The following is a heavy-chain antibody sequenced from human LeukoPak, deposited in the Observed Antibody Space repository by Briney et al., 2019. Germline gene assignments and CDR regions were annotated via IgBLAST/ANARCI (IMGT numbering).Heavy chain of an antibody. J-gene: IGHJ4*02. CDR2: IIPIFGTA. V-gene: IGHV1-69*01. Sequence: SVKVSCKASGGTFSSYAISWVRQAPGQGLEWMGGIIPIFGTANYAQKFQGRVTITADESTSTAYMELSSLRSEDTAVYYCAYYGSGSYYSPSDYWGQGNLVTVSS. D-gene: IGHD3-10*01. CDR1: GGTFSSYA. CDR3: AYYGSGSYYSPSDY.